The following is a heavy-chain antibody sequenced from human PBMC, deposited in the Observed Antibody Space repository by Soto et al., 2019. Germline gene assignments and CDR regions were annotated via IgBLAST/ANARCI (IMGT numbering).Heavy chain of an antibody. V-gene: IGHV3-53*01. D-gene: IGHD1-26*01. CDR1: GFFVSSNY. CDR3: ARESSGNYYYDY. CDR2: IYSGGST. Sequence: PGGSLRLSCVVSGFFVSSNYMTWVRQTPGKGLEWISVIYSGGSTYYADSVKGRFTISRDNSKNTLYLQMNSLRVEDTAVYYCARESSGNYYYDYWSQGTLVTVSS. J-gene: IGHJ4*02.